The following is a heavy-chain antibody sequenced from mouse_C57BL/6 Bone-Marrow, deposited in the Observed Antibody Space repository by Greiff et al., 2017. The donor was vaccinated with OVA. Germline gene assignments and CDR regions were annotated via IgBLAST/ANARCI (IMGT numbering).Heavy chain of an antibody. V-gene: IGHV1-26*01. CDR3: ERPYDGLYYAMDY. CDR1: GYTFTDYY. D-gene: IGHD2-3*01. Sequence: VQLQQSGPELVKPGASVKISCKASGYTFTDYYMNWVKQSHGKSLEWIGDINPNNGGTSYNQKFKGKATLTVDKSSSTAYMELRSLTSEDSAVYYCERPYDGLYYAMDYWGQGTSVTVSS. J-gene: IGHJ4*01. CDR2: INPNNGGT.